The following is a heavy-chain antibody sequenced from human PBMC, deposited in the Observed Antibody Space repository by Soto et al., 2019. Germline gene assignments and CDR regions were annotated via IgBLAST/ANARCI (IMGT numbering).Heavy chain of an antibody. Sequence: EVQLVESGGGLVQPGGSLRLSCAASGFTVSSNYMSWVRQAPGKGLEWVSVIYSGGSTYYADSVKGRFTISRHNSKNTLYLQMSSLRAEDTAVYYCARYSSSGYYYYYMYVWVKGTTVTVCS. J-gene: IGHJ6*03. D-gene: IGHD6-6*01. CDR1: GFTVSSNY. V-gene: IGHV3-53*04. CDR2: IYSGGST. CDR3: ARYSSSGYYYYYMYV.